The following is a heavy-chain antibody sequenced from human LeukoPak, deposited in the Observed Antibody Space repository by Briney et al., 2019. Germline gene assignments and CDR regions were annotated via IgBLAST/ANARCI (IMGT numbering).Heavy chain of an antibody. CDR2: INPTGDST. CDR1: GYTFTGYD. CDR3: ARDNSVGDNAWWFDP. J-gene: IGHJ5*02. D-gene: IGHD1-26*01. Sequence: ASVKVSCKASGYTFTGYDMHWVRQAPGQGLEWMGLINPTGDSTGYAQKFQGRVTMTRDMSTSTDFMELSSLRSEDTAVYYCARDNSVGDNAWWFDPWGQGTLVTVSS. V-gene: IGHV1-46*01.